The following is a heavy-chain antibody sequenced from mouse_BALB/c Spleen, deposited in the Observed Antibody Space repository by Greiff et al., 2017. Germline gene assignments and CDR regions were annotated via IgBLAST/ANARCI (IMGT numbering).Heavy chain of an antibody. CDR3: ARSVLPGAMDY. J-gene: IGHJ4*01. V-gene: IGHV14-3*02. CDR1: GFNIKDTY. Sequence: VQLQQSGAELVKPGASVKLSCPASGFNIKDTYMHWVKQRPEQGLEWIGRIDPANGNTKYDPKFQGKATITADTSSNTAYLQLSSLTSEDTAVYYCARSVLPGAMDYWGQGTSVTVSS. CDR2: IDPANGNT. D-gene: IGHD4-1*01.